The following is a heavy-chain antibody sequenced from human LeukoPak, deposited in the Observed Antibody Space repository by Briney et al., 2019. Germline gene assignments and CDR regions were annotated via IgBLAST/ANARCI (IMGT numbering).Heavy chain of an antibody. J-gene: IGHJ4*02. Sequence: GASVKVSCKASGYTFTGCYMHWVRQAPGQGLEWMGWINPNSGGTNYAQKFQGRVTMTRDTSISTAYMELSRLRSDDTAVYYCARVAQQLVPTHFDYWGQGTLVTVSS. D-gene: IGHD6-13*01. V-gene: IGHV1-2*02. CDR3: ARVAQQLVPTHFDY. CDR1: GYTFTGCY. CDR2: INPNSGGT.